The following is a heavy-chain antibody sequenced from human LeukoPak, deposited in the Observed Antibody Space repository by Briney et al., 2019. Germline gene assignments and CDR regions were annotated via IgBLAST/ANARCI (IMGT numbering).Heavy chain of an antibody. CDR1: GFTFGTYW. CDR2: INGDGSEK. V-gene: IGHV3-7*03. Sequence: QPGGSLRLSCAASGFTFGTYWMSWVRQAPGKGLEWVANINGDGSEKYFAGSVKGRFTISRDNARNSLFLQMNSLRAEDTAVYYCARVDCSGGSCLGDAFDIWGQGTMVTVSS. J-gene: IGHJ3*02. CDR3: ARVDCSGGSCLGDAFDI. D-gene: IGHD2-15*01.